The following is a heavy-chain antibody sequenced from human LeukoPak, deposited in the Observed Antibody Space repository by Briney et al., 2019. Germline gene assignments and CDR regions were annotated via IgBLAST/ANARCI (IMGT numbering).Heavy chain of an antibody. J-gene: IGHJ6*03. Sequence: AAVKVSCKVSGYTFTDYYMHWVQQAPGKGLEWMGLVDPEDGETIYAEKFQGRVTLTADTSTDTAYMELSSLRSEDTAVYYCATGKGDYYYYMDVWGKGTTVTVSS. V-gene: IGHV1-69-2*01. CDR1: GYTFTDYY. CDR2: VDPEDGET. CDR3: ATGKGDYYYYMDV.